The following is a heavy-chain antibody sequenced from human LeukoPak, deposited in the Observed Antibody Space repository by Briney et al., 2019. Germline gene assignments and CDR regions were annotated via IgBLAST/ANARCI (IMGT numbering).Heavy chain of an antibody. Sequence: SETLSLTCIVSGGPISVDYWNWIRQAPGKGLEWIGYIYYTGRTKYNPSLASRLTISIDTSKSQFSLRLTSVTAADTAVYYCAKRTIHGDSVLWGQGSLVTVSS. D-gene: IGHD4-17*01. CDR3: AKRTIHGDSVL. CDR2: IYYTGRT. CDR1: GGPISVDY. V-gene: IGHV4-59*01. J-gene: IGHJ4*02.